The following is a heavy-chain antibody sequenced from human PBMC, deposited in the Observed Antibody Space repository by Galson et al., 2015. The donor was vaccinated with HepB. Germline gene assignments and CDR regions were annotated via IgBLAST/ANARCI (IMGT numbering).Heavy chain of an antibody. CDR3: AKHKGWELANYCMDV. J-gene: IGHJ6*03. Sequence: SLRLSCAASGFTFSDFAMGWVRQAPGKGLEWVSSILRSGSSYYTDSVKGRFAISRDNSKNTMYLQTNSLRADDTAIYFCAKHKGWELANYCMDVWGTGTRVTVS. V-gene: IGHV3-23*05. CDR1: GFTFSDFA. CDR2: ILRSGSS. D-gene: IGHD1-26*01.